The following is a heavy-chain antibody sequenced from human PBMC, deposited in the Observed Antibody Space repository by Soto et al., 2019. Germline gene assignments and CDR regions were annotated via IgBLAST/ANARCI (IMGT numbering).Heavy chain of an antibody. CDR3: ARDVPLGH. CDR1: GFTFSGYA. D-gene: IGHD3-16*01. J-gene: IGHJ4*02. V-gene: IGHV3-30-3*01. Sequence: QVQLVESGGGVVQPGRSLRVSCAASGFTFSGYAMHWDRQAPGKGLEWVAFISYDGSLKYYADSVKGRFTTSRDNAKNTLYLQMNSLRAEDTAVYYCARDVPLGHWGQGALVTVSS. CDR2: ISYDGSLK.